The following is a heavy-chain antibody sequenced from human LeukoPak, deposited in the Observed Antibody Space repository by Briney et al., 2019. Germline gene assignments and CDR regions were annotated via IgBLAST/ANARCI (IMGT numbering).Heavy chain of an antibody. V-gene: IGHV1-8*01. J-gene: IGHJ4*02. CDR3: ARGRSGSSWLDY. Sequence: ASVKVSCKASGYTLTSYDINWVRQATGQGLEWMGWMNPNSGNTGYAQKFQGRVTMTRNTSISTAYMELSSLRSEDTAVYYCARGRSGSSWLDYWGQGTLVTVSS. CDR2: MNPNSGNT. D-gene: IGHD6-13*01. CDR1: GYTLTSYD.